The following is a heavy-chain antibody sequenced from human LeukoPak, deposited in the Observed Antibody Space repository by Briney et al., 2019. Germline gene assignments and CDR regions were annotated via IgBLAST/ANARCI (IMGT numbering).Heavy chain of an antibody. V-gene: IGHV4-39*07. CDR2: VYFDGGT. D-gene: IGHD3-16*01. Sequence: SETLSLTCTVSGGSISGHYWSWIRQPPGKGLEWIGSVYFDGGTHYNPSLQSRVTISVDTSKNQFSLRLSSVTAADTALYYCARDHYYDGRGRFDPWGQGTLVTVSS. CDR3: ARDHYYDGRGRFDP. CDR1: GGSISGHY. J-gene: IGHJ5*02.